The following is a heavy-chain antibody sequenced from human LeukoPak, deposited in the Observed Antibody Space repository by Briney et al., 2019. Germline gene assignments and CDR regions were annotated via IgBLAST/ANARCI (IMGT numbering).Heavy chain of an antibody. CDR2: IKQDGSEK. V-gene: IGHV3-7*04. J-gene: IGHJ4*02. CDR3: ARGFGGFDY. Sequence: GGSLRLSCAGSGFTFSSYWMNWVRLAPGKGLEWVANIKQDGSEKYFVDSVKGRFTISRDNAKNSLYLQMNSLRAEDTAVYYCARGFGGFDYWGQGTLVTVSS. CDR1: GFTFSSYW. D-gene: IGHD3-10*01.